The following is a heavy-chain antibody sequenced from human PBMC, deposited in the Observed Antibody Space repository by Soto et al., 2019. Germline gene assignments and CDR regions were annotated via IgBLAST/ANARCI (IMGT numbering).Heavy chain of an antibody. Sequence: EVQLLESGGGFVQPGGSLRLSCAASGFTFSSYAMNWVRQAPGKGLEWVSAISGSGGSTYYADSVKGRCTISRDKSKSRVYRQMNSLRAEDTAVYYCAKDIAVAGLVQRVGWGQGTLVTVSS. CDR2: ISGSGGST. V-gene: IGHV3-23*01. J-gene: IGHJ4*02. CDR1: GFTFSSYA. D-gene: IGHD6-19*01. CDR3: AKDIAVAGLVQRVG.